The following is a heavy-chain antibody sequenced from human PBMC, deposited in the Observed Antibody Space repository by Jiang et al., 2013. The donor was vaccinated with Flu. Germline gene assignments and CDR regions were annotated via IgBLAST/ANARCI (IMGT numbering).Heavy chain of an antibody. CDR1: GYTFTAYY. D-gene: IGHD3-3*01. CDR2: INPSSGGT. V-gene: IGHV1-2*02. Sequence: SGAEVKKPGASVKVSCKASGYTFTAYYMHWVRQAPGQGLEWMGWINPSSGGTNYAQKFQDRVTMTRDTSISTAYMELRSLRSDDTAVYYCARDVLRFLEWGSYYYYYGMDVWGQGTTVTVSS. CDR3: ARDVLRFLEWGSYYYYYGMDV. J-gene: IGHJ6*02.